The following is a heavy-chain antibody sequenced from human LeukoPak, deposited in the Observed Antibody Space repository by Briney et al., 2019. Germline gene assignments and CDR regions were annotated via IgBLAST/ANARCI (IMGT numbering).Heavy chain of an antibody. CDR3: ARDFAESGSYYRYEFDY. J-gene: IGHJ4*02. Sequence: GGSLRLSCAASGFTVSSNYMSWVRQAPGKGLEWVSVIYSGGSTYYADSVKGRFTISRDYSKNTLYLQMNSLRAEDTAVYYCARDFAESGSYYRYEFDYWGQGTLVTVSS. CDR1: GFTVSSNY. CDR2: IYSGGST. D-gene: IGHD1-26*01. V-gene: IGHV3-53*01.